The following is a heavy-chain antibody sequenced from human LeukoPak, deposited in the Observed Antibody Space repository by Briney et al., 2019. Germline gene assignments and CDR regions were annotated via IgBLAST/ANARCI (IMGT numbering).Heavy chain of an antibody. CDR1: GASISSGTYY. V-gene: IGHV4-30-4*01. Sequence: SETLSLTCAVSGASISSGTYYWSWIRQPPGKGLEWTGYIHSSGSTYYNPSLESRLTMSLDTSKNHFSLKLTSVTAADTAVYYCATESRYGTGGHFDCWGQGTLVTVSS. J-gene: IGHJ4*02. D-gene: IGHD2-8*02. CDR3: ATESRYGTGGHFDC. CDR2: IHSSGST.